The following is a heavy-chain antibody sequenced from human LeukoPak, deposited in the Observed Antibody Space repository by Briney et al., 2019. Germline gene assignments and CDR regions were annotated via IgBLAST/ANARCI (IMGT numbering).Heavy chain of an antibody. D-gene: IGHD3-16*01. CDR1: GYSISSGYY. V-gene: IGHV4-38-2*02. J-gene: IGHJ4*02. CDR3: ARDSAKLGYFDY. Sequence: SETLSLTCTVSGYSISSGYYWGWIRQPPGKGLEWIGSIYHSESTYYNPSLKSRVTISVDTSKNQFSLKLSSVTAADAAVYYCARDSAKLGYFDYWGQGTLVTVSS. CDR2: IYHSEST.